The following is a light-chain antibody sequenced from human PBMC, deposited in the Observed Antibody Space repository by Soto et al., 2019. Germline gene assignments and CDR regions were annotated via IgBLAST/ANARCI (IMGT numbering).Light chain of an antibody. V-gene: IGKV1-5*03. J-gene: IGKJ1*01. Sequence: DTQMTQSPSTLSASVGDRVTITCRASQRISNCLAWYQQRPGRAPNLLIHTASTLKSGVPSRFSGSGSGTEFTLTISSLQPDDFATYYCQQYKSYPPTFGQGTKVEIK. CDR2: TAS. CDR3: QQYKSYPPT. CDR1: QRISNC.